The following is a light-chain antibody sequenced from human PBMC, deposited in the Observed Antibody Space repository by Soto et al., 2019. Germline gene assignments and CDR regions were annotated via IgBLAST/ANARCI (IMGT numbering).Light chain of an antibody. Sequence: DIQMTQSPSSLSASVGDRVTITCRASQSFSNYLNWYQQKPGKAPKLLIYAASSLQSGVPSRFSGSGSGTDFTLTISSLQPEDFATYYCQQSYSTPLTFGGGTQLEIK. J-gene: IGKJ4*01. CDR2: AAS. CDR1: QSFSNY. CDR3: QQSYSTPLT. V-gene: IGKV1-39*01.